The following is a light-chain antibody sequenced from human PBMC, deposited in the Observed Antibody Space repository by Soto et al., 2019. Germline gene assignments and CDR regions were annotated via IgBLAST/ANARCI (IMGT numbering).Light chain of an antibody. CDR2: SNN. CDR1: SSNIGSNT. CDR3: AAWDDSLNGPYVV. V-gene: IGLV1-44*01. Sequence: QSVLTQPPSASGTPGQRVTISCSGSSSNIGSNTVNWYQQLPGTAPKLLIYSNNQRPSGVPDRFSGSKSGTSASLAISGLQSEEEADYSCAAWDDSLNGPYVVFGGGTKLTVL. J-gene: IGLJ2*01.